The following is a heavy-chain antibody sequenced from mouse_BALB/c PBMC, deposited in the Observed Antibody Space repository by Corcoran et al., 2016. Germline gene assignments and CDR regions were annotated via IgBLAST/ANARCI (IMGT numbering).Heavy chain of an antibody. V-gene: IGHV14-1*02. Sequence: EVQLQQSGAELVRPGALVKLSCKASGFNINDYYMHWVKQRPAQGLELIGWIDPENGNTIYDPKFQGKASITADTSSNTAYLQLSSLTSEDTAVYYCARNGNFDYWGQGTTLTVSS. J-gene: IGHJ2*01. CDR1: GFNINDYY. CDR2: IDPENGNT. CDR3: ARNGNFDY. D-gene: IGHD1-1*01.